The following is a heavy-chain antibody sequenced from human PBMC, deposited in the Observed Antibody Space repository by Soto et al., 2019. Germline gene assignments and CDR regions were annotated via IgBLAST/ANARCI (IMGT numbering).Heavy chain of an antibody. CDR2: IITIFGTA. V-gene: IGHV1-69*01. J-gene: IGHJ4*02. CDR1: GGTFSSYA. Sequence: QVQLVQSGAEVKKPGSSVKVSCKASGGTFSSYAISWVRQAPGQGLDCMGGIITIFGTANYAQKFQGRVTITADESTSTAYMELSSLRSEYTAVYYCARTPDYYYDSSGYFHYWCQESLVTVSS. CDR3: ARTPDYYYDSSGYFHY. D-gene: IGHD3-22*01.